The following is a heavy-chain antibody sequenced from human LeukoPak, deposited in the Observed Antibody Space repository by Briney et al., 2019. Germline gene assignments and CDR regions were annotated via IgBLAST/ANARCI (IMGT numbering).Heavy chain of an antibody. D-gene: IGHD5-24*01. CDR2: IYHSGST. V-gene: IGHV4-38-2*02. CDR3: ARDGYNSKTSIDY. Sequence: PSETLSLTCAVSGYSISSGYYWGWIRQPPGKGLEWIGSIYHSGSTYYNPSLKSRVTISVDTSKNQSSLKLSSVTAADTAVYYCARDGYNSKTSIDYWGQGNLVTVSS. CDR1: GYSISSGYY. J-gene: IGHJ4*02.